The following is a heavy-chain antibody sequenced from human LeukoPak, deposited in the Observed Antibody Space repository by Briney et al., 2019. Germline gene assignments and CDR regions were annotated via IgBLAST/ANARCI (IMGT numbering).Heavy chain of an antibody. CDR3: AKPHERYFDRLPSSD. CDR2: ISYDGSNK. D-gene: IGHD3-9*01. CDR1: GFTFSSYG. J-gene: IGHJ4*02. Sequence: HSGGSLRLSCAASGFTFSSYGMHWVRQAPGKGLEWVAVISYDGSNKYYADSVKGRFTISRDNSKNTLYLQMNSLRAEDTAVYYCAKPHERYFDRLPSSDWGQGTLVTVSS. V-gene: IGHV3-30*18.